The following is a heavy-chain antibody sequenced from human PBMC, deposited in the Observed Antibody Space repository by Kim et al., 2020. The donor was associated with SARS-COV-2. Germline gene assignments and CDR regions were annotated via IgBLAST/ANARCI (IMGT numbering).Heavy chain of an antibody. V-gene: IGHV4-4*07. J-gene: IGHJ6*02. CDR2: IYTSGST. D-gene: IGHD3-10*01. CDR1: GGSISSYY. Sequence: SETLSLTCTVSGGSISSYYWSWIRQPAGKGLEWIGRIYTSGSTNYNPSLKSRVTMSVDTSKNQFSLKLSSVTAADTAVYYCARDSVSELLWFGETPYVMDVWGQGTTVTVSS. CDR3: ARDSVSELLWFGETPYVMDV.